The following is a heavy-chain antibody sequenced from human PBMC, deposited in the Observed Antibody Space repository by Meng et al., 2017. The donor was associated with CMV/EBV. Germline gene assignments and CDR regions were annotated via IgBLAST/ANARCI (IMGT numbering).Heavy chain of an antibody. CDR2: IYKSGST. J-gene: IGHJ4*02. Sequence: SRACAVAGGYISSSNGWSWGRQPQGKGMEWIGEIYKSGSTNDNPSIKSRVTISVDKSKNQFSLKLSSVTAADTAVYYCARSDGTYFDYWGQGTLVTVSS. CDR1: GGYISSSNG. CDR3: ARSDGTYFDY. V-gene: IGHV4-4*02. D-gene: IGHD3/OR15-3a*01.